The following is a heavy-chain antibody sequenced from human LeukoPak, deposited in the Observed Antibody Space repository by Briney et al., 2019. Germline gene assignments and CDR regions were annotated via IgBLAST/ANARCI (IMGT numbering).Heavy chain of an antibody. Sequence: QPGGSLRLSCAASGFTFSSYGMHWVRQAPGKGLEWVAVISYDGSNKYYADSVKGRFTISRDNSKNTLYLQMNSLRAEDTAVYYCATLRGVNPLNYYYYGMDVWGQGTTVTVSS. V-gene: IGHV3-30*03. CDR3: ATLRGVNPLNYYYYGMDV. D-gene: IGHD3-10*01. J-gene: IGHJ6*02. CDR2: ISYDGSNK. CDR1: GFTFSSYG.